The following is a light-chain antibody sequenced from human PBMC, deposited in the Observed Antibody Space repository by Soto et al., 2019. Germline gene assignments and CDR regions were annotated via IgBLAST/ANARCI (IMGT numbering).Light chain of an antibody. CDR1: SSDVGSYNL. CDR2: EDN. V-gene: IGLV2-23*01. CDR3: CAFVRSNALL. Sequence: QSALTQPASVSGSPGQSITISCTGTSSDVGSYNLVSWYQHHPGKAPKFIIYEDNKRPSGVSNRFSGSKSGNTASLTISGLQAEDEADYYCCAFVRSNALLFGGGIKVTVL. J-gene: IGLJ2*01.